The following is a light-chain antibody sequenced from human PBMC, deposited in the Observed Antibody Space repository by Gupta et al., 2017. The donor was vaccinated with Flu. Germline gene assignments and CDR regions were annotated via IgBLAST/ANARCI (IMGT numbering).Light chain of an antibody. V-gene: IGLV3-21*02. CDR1: NIGTKS. J-gene: IGLJ2*01. Sequence: SYVLTQPSSVSLAPRQTARSTCGGNNIGTKSVHWYQQKPGQAPVLVVYDDSDRPSKIPERFSGSNSGNTPTLTISRVEAGDEADYYCQVWDSRSDHRVFGGGTKLTVL. CDR3: QVWDSRSDHRV. CDR2: DDS.